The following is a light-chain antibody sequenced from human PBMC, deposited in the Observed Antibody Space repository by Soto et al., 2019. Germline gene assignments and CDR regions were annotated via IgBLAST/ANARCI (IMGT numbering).Light chain of an antibody. V-gene: IGLV3-9*01. Sequence: SYELTQPLSVSVALGQTARITCGGDNIGSKNVHWYQQKAGQAPVLVIYRNNNRPSGIPERFSGSNSGNTATLTISRAQVGDEAVYYCQLWDNNTGVFGAGTKGTVL. J-gene: IGLJ1*01. CDR2: RNN. CDR1: NIGSKN. CDR3: QLWDNNTGV.